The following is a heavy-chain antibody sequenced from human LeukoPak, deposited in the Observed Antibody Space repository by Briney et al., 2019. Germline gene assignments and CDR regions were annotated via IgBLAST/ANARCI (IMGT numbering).Heavy chain of an antibody. J-gene: IGHJ5*02. CDR1: GGSISSGGYY. CDR2: IYHSGST. CDR3: ARTQKVGYCGSGYCSSWCDP. D-gene: IGHD2-21*02. Sequence: SQTLSLTCTVSGGSISSGGYYWSWIRQPPGKGLEWIGYIYHSGSTYYNPSLKSRVTISVDTSKNQFSLKLRSVTAADTAVYYCARTQKVGYCGSGYCSSWCDPWGQGTLVTVSS. V-gene: IGHV4-30-2*01.